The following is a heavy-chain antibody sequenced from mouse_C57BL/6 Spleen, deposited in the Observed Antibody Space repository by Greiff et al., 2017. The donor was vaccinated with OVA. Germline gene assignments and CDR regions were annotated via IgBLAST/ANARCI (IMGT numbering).Heavy chain of an antibody. Sequence: QVQLKESGAELVKPGASVKISCKASGYAFSSYWMNWVKQRPGKGLEWIGQIYPGDGDTNYNGKFKGKATLTADKSSSTAYMQLSSLTSEDSAVYFCARYNIYDGYYDWYFDVWGTGTTVTVSS. V-gene: IGHV1-80*01. D-gene: IGHD2-3*01. CDR3: ARYNIYDGYYDWYFDV. CDR1: GYAFSSYW. J-gene: IGHJ1*03. CDR2: IYPGDGDT.